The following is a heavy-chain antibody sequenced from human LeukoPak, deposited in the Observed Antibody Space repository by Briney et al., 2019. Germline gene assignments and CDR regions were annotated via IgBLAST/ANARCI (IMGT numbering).Heavy chain of an antibody. V-gene: IGHV3-33*06. CDR1: GFTFSSYG. D-gene: IGHD2-2*01. J-gene: IGHJ5*02. CDR2: IWYDEGNK. Sequence: PGGSLRLSCAASGFTFSSYGMHWVRHTPGKGLEWVAVIWYDEGNKYNADSVKGRFTISRDNSKNTLYLQMNSLRAEDTAVHHCAKLLSGYCSRTSCLNWFDPWGQGTLVTVSS. CDR3: AKLLSGYCSRTSCLNWFDP.